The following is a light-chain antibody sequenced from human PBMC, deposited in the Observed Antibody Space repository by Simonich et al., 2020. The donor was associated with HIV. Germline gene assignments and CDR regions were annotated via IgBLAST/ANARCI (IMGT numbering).Light chain of an antibody. J-gene: IGKJ4*01. CDR2: WTS. CDR3: QQYYSTPLT. CDR1: QSVSSN. Sequence: EIVLTQSPATLSLSPGERATLSCMASQSVSSNLAWYQQKPGQPPKLLIYWTSTRESGVPDRFRGSGSGTDFTLTISSLQAEDVAVYYCQQYYSTPLTFGGGTKVEIK. V-gene: IGKV4-1*01.